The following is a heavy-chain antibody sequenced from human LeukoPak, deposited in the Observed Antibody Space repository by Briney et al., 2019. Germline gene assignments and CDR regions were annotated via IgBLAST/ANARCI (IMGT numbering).Heavy chain of an antibody. CDR2: IYYSGST. CDR1: GGSIRSYY. V-gene: IGHV4-59*01. Sequence: SETLSLTCTVSGGSIRSYYWSWIRQPPGKGLEWIGYIYYSGSTNYNPSLKSRVTISVDTSKNQFSLKLSSVTAADTAVYYCARGEDDCVYAFDIWGQGTMVTVSS. J-gene: IGHJ3*02. CDR3: ARGEDDCVYAFDI. D-gene: IGHD3-16*01.